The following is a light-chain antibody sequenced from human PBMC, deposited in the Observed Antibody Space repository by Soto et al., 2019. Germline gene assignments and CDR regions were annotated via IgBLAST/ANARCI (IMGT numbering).Light chain of an antibody. CDR1: SSNIGSNS. V-gene: IGLV1-44*01. CDR2: SSN. J-gene: IGLJ1*01. Sequence: QSVLTQPHSASGTPGPRVTISCSGSSSNIGSNSVHWFQQVPGTAPKPLIYSSNQRPSGVPERFSGSKAGTSASLAISWLQSEDEADYYCAAWDGSLNGHIFGTGTKLTVL. CDR3: AAWDGSLNGHI.